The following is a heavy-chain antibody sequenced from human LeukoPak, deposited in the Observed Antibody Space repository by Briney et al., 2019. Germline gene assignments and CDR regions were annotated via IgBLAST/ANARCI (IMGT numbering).Heavy chain of an antibody. CDR3: AREKTSTAPFDY. Sequence: PGRSLGLSCAASGFTFSSYGMHWVRQAPGKGLEWVAVISYDGSNKYYPDSVKGRFTISRDNSKNTLYLQMNSLRAEDTAVYYCAREKTSTAPFDYWGQGTLVTVSS. CDR2: ISYDGSNK. CDR1: GFTFSSYG. J-gene: IGHJ4*02. V-gene: IGHV3-30*03.